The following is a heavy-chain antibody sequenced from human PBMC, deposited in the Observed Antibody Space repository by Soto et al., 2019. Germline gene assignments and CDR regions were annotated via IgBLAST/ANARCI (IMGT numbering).Heavy chain of an antibody. D-gene: IGHD3-16*02. V-gene: IGHV3-11*06. CDR1: GFIFRDFY. CDR2: ISSSSSST. Sequence: PGGSLRLSCAASGFIFRDFYMSWIRQVPGKGLEWLSKISSSSSSTDYADSVKGRFTISRDNAKNSLYLQMNSLRAEDTAVYYCARAMRVWGSYRYYFDYWGQGTLVTVSS. J-gene: IGHJ4*02. CDR3: ARAMRVWGSYRYYFDY.